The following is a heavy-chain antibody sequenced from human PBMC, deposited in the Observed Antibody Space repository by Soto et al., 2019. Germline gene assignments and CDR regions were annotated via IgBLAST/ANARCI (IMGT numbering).Heavy chain of an antibody. D-gene: IGHD3-16*01. CDR2: ISGSGGNT. CDR1: GFTFSSHA. J-gene: IGHJ5*02. Sequence: PGGSLRLSCAASGFTFSSHAMSWDRQAPGKGLEWVSAISGSGGNTYYADSVKGRFTISRDNSKITLYLQMNSLRAEDTAVYYCAKDGSLGGEDWFDPWGQGTLVTVSS. V-gene: IGHV3-23*01. CDR3: AKDGSLGGEDWFDP.